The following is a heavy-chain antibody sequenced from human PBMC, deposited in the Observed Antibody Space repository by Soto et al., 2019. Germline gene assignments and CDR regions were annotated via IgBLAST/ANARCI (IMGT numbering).Heavy chain of an antibody. CDR2: ISTSSTTI. CDR1: GFTFSSYA. D-gene: IGHD3-22*01. V-gene: IGHV3-48*02. J-gene: IGHJ4*02. CDR3: ARGRFPDYYDSRGFRYFDH. Sequence: GGSLRLSCAASGFTFSSYAMNWVRQAPGKGLEWVSYISTSSTTIYYAVSVRGRFTISRDNAETALYLQMGSLRDDDTAVYYCARGRFPDYYDSRGFRYFDHWGQGTQVTVSS.